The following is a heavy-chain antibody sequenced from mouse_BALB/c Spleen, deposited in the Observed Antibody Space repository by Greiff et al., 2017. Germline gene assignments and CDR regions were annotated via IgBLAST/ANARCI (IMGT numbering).Heavy chain of an antibody. CDR3: ARDRDGNDVGYAMDY. CDR1: GFTFSDYY. D-gene: IGHD2-2*01. Sequence: DVQLVESGGGLVKPGGSLKLSCAASGFTFSDYYMYWVRQTPEKRLEWVATIRDGGSYNNYPDSVKGRFTISRDNAKNNLYLQMSSLKSEDTAMYYCARDRDGNDVGYAMDYWGQGTSVTVSA. J-gene: IGHJ4*01. CDR2: IRDGGSYN. V-gene: IGHV5-4*02.